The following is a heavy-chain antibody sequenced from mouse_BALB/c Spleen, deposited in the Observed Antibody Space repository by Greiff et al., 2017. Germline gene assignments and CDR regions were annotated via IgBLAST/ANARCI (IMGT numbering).Heavy chain of an antibody. CDR3: ARYYDYDSWFAY. Sequence: EVKLMESGGGLVQPGGSRKLSCAASGFTFSSFGMHWVRQAPEKGLEWVAYISSGSSTIYYADTVKGRFTISRDNPKNTLFLQMTSLRSEDTAMYYCARYYDYDSWFAYWGQGTLVTVSA. D-gene: IGHD2-4*01. J-gene: IGHJ3*01. CDR1: GFTFSSFG. CDR2: ISSGSSTI. V-gene: IGHV5-17*02.